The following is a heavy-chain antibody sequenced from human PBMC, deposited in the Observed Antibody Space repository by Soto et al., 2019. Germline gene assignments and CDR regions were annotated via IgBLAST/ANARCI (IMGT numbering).Heavy chain of an antibody. J-gene: IGHJ4*02. CDR2: IWYDRSNK. V-gene: IGHV3-33*01. CDR3: SSGPVPAAASPFDD. CDR1: GFTFSSYG. D-gene: IGHD2-2*01. Sequence: QVQLVESGGGVVQPGRSLRLSCAASGFTFSSYGMHWVRQAPGKGLEWVAVIWYDRSNKYYADSVKGRFTISRDNSKNTLYPQMNRLRAEDTAVSYFSSGPVPAAASPFDDWGQGTLVTVSS.